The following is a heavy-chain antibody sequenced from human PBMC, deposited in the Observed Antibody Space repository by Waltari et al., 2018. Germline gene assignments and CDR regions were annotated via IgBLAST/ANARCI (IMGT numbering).Heavy chain of an antibody. Sequence: QVQLVQSGTEVQKPGASVKVSGTASGYSFTDYHLHWVRQTPGQGLEWVGWINPKNGDTGYAQNFLGRVTMTRDTSINTVYMDLSGLRSDDTAVFYCARDPGPIVGAPDYWGQGTLVTVSS. J-gene: IGHJ4*02. D-gene: IGHD1-26*01. CDR1: GYSFTDYH. V-gene: IGHV1-2*02. CDR3: ARDPGPIVGAPDY. CDR2: INPKNGDT.